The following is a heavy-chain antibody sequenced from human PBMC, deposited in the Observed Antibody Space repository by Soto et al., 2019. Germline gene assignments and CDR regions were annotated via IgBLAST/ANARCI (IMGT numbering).Heavy chain of an antibody. CDR1: GFTFSGYW. D-gene: IGHD3-3*01. CDR3: ARDWNGSRDY. J-gene: IGHJ4*02. CDR2: INQDGSEK. V-gene: IGHV3-7*05. Sequence: EVQLVESGGGLVQPGGSLRLSCAASGFTFSGYWMTWVRQAPGKGLEWVANINQDGSEKYYVDSVKGRFTISRDNAKNSLYLQMNSLRADDTAVYYCARDWNGSRDYWGQGILVTVS.